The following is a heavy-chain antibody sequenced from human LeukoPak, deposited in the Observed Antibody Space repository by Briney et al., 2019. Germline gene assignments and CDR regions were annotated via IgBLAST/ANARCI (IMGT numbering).Heavy chain of an antibody. D-gene: IGHD1-7*01. CDR2: ISTDGGST. CDR1: GFTFNTYV. CDR3: ARKAQYNGHYPLDY. Sequence: GGSLRLSCVVSGFTFNTYVMRWVRQAPGKGLEWVSTISTDGGSTYYADSVKGRFTISRDNSKNTLFLQMNSLRAEDTALYFCARKAQYNGHYPLDYWGQGTLDTVSS. V-gene: IGHV3-23*01. J-gene: IGHJ4*02.